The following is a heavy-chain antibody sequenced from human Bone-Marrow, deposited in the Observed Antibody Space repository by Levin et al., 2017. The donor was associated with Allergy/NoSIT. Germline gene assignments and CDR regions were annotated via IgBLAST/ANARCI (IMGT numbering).Heavy chain of an antibody. CDR1: GFTFSDYY. CDR2: ISSSGSTI. CDR3: ARTSLYYDFWSGYYAY. Sequence: GGSLRLSCAASGFTFSDYYMSWIRQAPGKGLEWVSYISSSGSTIYYADSVKGRFTISRDNAKNSLYLQMNSLRAEDTAVYYCARTSLYYDFWSGYYAYWGQGTLVTVSS. V-gene: IGHV3-11*01. J-gene: IGHJ4*02. D-gene: IGHD3-3*01.